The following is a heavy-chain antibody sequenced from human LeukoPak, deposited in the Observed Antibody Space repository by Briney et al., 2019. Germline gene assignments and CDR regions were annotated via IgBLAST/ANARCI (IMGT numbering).Heavy chain of an antibody. CDR2: IYRGGSR. Sequence: GGSLRLSCAASGFTVSSNYMSWVRQAPGKGLEWVSVIYRGGSRYYADSVKGRFTISRDNSKNTLYLQMNSLRAEDTAVYYCAKDSMAVAGTVWAFDIWGQGTMVTVSS. D-gene: IGHD6-19*01. CDR1: GFTVSSNY. V-gene: IGHV3-53*05. J-gene: IGHJ3*02. CDR3: AKDSMAVAGTVWAFDI.